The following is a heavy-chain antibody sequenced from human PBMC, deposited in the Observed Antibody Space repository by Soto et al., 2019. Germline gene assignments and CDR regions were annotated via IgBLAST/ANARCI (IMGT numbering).Heavy chain of an antibody. CDR2: IYYSGST. V-gene: IGHV4-39*01. Sequence: PSETLSLTCTVSGGSISSSSYYWGWIRQPPGKGLEWIGSIYYSGSTYYNPSLKSRVTISVDTSRNQFSLKLSSVTAADTAVYYCARQKQQLRFRPFDPWGQGTLVTVYS. D-gene: IGHD6-13*01. J-gene: IGHJ5*02. CDR3: ARQKQQLRFRPFDP. CDR1: GGSISSSSYY.